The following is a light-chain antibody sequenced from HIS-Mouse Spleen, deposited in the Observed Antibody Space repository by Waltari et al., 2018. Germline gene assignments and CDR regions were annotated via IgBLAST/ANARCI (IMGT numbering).Light chain of an antibody. V-gene: IGLV3-21*02. J-gene: IGLJ1*01. CDR2: DDS. CDR3: QVWDSSSDRV. CDR1: NIGRKS. Sequence: SYVLTQPPSVSVAPGPTARITCGGNNIGRKSAHWYQQKPGQAPVLVVYDDSDRPSGIPERFSGSNSGNTATLTISRVEAGDEADYYCQVWDSSSDRVFGTGTKVTVL.